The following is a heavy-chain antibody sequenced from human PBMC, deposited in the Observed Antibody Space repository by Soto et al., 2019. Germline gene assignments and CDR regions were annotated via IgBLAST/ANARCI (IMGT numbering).Heavy chain of an antibody. J-gene: IGHJ4*02. CDR1: GFTLTTYW. V-gene: IGHV3-74*01. D-gene: IGHD3-22*01. CDR2: INSDGSST. Sequence: GGSLRLSCAASGFTLTTYWMHWVRQAPGKGLVWVSRINSDGSSTSYADSVKGRFTISRDNAKNTLYLQMNSLRAEDTAVYYCATSAYDSRHYSDYWGQGT. CDR3: ATSAYDSRHYSDY.